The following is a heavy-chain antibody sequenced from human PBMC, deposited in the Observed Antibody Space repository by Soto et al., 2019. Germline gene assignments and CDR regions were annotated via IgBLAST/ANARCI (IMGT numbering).Heavy chain of an antibody. J-gene: IGHJ2*01. V-gene: IGHV3-23*01. D-gene: IGHD7-27*01. CDR2: ISGSGGST. CDR3: AKAGPPRGWGYWYFDL. Sequence: EVQLLESGGGLVQPGGSLRLSCAASGFTFSSYAMSWVRQAPGKGLEWVSAISGSGGSTYFADSVKGRFTISKDNSKNTLYLQMNSLRAEDTAVYYCAKAGPPRGWGYWYFDLWGRGTLVTVSS. CDR1: GFTFSSYA.